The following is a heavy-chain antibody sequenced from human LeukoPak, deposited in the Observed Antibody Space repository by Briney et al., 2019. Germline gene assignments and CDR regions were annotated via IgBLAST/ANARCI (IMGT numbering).Heavy chain of an antibody. D-gene: IGHD6-13*01. Sequence: SETLSLTCTVSGGSISSYYWSWIRQPAGKGLEWIGRIYTSGSTNYNPSLKSRVTMSVDTSKNQFSLKLSSVTAADTAVYYCASGIAAAGTWPFFDYWGQGTLVTVSS. CDR3: ASGIAAAGTWPFFDY. CDR1: GGSISSYY. V-gene: IGHV4-4*07. CDR2: IYTSGST. J-gene: IGHJ4*02.